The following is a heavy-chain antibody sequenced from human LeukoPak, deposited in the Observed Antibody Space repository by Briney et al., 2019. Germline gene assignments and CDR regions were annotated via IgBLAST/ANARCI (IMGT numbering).Heavy chain of an antibody. D-gene: IGHD3-3*01. CDR1: GGSISSYY. V-gene: IGHV4-59*01. Sequence: SETLSLTCTVSGGSISSYYWSWIRQPPGKGLEWIGYIYYSGSTNYNPSLKSRVTISVGTSKNQFSLKLSSVTAADTAVYYCARIGRPGVVIYYFDYWGQGTLVTVSS. CDR3: ARIGRPGVVIYYFDY. CDR2: IYYSGST. J-gene: IGHJ4*02.